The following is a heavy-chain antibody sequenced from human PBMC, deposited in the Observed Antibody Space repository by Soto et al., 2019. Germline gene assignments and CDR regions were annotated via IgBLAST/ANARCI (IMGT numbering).Heavy chain of an antibody. CDR2: ISKSDYT. D-gene: IGHD2-2*01. V-gene: IGHV3-21*01. CDR1: GFAFSNYG. J-gene: IGHJ4*02. CDR3: AREDSIVIPAVSDF. Sequence: GGSLRLSCTVSGFAFSNYGINWGRQAPGKGLEWVSSISKSDYTYYSDSVKGRFTISRDNAKNSVSLQMNTLRVEDTAVYYCAREDSIVIPAVSDFWGQGTLVTVSS.